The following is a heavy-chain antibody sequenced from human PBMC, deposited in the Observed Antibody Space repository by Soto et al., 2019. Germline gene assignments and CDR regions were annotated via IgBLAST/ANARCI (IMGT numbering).Heavy chain of an antibody. CDR1: GFTFSSDA. J-gene: IGHJ4*02. CDR2: ISGSGGST. Sequence: PGGSLRLSCAASGFTFSSDAMSWVRQAPGKGLEWVSAISGSGGSTYYADSVKGRFTISRDNSKNTLYLQMNSLRAEDTAVYYCAKSCNWNYVENFDYWGQGTLVTVSS. D-gene: IGHD1-7*01. V-gene: IGHV3-23*01. CDR3: AKSCNWNYVENFDY.